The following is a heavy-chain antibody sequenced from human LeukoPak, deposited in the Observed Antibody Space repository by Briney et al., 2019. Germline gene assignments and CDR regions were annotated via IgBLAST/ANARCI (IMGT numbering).Heavy chain of an antibody. CDR3: AKFSRGSSGWYVFDY. V-gene: IGHV3-23*01. J-gene: IGHJ4*02. D-gene: IGHD6-19*01. CDR1: GFTFSSYA. Sequence: PGGSLRLSCAASGFTFSSYAMSWVRQAPGKGLEWVSAISGSGGSTYYADSVKGRFTIPRDNSKNTLYLQMNSLRAEDTAVYYCAKFSRGSSGWYVFDYRGQGTLVTVSS. CDR2: ISGSGGST.